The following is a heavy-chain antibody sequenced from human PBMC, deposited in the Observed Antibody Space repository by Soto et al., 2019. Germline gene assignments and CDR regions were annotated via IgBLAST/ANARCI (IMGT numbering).Heavy chain of an antibody. CDR3: ARGQDSAKVGY. Sequence: QVQIQQWGAGLLKPSETLSLTCAVFGGSFSTYYWNWIHQPPGKGLEWIGEVHPSGVINYNPSLESRVTISIDTSKSQFSLKLTSVTAADTAVYFCARGQDSAKVGYWGQGTLVTVSS. D-gene: IGHD2-15*01. V-gene: IGHV4-34*01. J-gene: IGHJ4*02. CDR1: GGSFSTYY. CDR2: VHPSGVI.